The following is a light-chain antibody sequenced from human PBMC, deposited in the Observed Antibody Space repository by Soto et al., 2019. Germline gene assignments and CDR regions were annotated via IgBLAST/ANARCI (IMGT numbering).Light chain of an antibody. V-gene: IGKV1-17*01. CDR2: AAS. J-gene: IGKJ1*01. Sequence: DIQMTQSPSSLSASVGDRVTITCRASQDIQNALGWYQQKPGKAPKRLIYAASSLQSGVPSRFSGSRSGTEFTLTISSLQPEDCATYYCLQHDTYVWTFGQGTKVEIK. CDR1: QDIQNA. CDR3: LQHDTYVWT.